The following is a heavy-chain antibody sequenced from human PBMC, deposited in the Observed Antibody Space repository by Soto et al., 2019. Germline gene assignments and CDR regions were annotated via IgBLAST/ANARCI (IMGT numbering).Heavy chain of an antibody. CDR1: GGTFSSYA. Sequence: SVKVSCKASGGTFSSYAISWVRQAPGQGLEWMGGIIPIFGTANYAQKFQGRVTITADESTSTAYMELSSLRSEDTAVYYCARVGPGGFGELFPMGWFDPWGQGTLVTVSS. CDR2: IIPIFGTA. V-gene: IGHV1-69*13. J-gene: IGHJ5*02. D-gene: IGHD3-10*01. CDR3: ARVGPGGFGELFPMGWFDP.